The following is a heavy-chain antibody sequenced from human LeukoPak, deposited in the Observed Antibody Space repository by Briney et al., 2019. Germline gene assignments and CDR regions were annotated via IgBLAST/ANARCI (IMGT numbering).Heavy chain of an antibody. CDR2: INPNSGGT. Sequence: ASVKVSCKTSGYTFTGYYMHWVRQAPGQGLEWMGWINPNSGGTNYAQKFQGRVTMTSDTSISTAYMELSSLRSDDTAMYYCARAPMIVVVFPPRLDFWGQGTLVTVSS. V-gene: IGHV1-2*02. CDR3: ARAPMIVVVFPPRLDF. CDR1: GYTFTGYY. D-gene: IGHD3-22*01. J-gene: IGHJ4*02.